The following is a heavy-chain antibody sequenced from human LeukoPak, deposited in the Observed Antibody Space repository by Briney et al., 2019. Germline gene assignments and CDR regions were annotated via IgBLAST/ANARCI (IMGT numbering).Heavy chain of an antibody. V-gene: IGHV3-9*01. Sequence: GGSLRLSCAASGFTFDDYAMHWVRQAPGKGLEWVSGISWNSGSIGYADSVKGRFTISRDNSKNTLYLQMNSLRAEDTAVYYCAKEVRGYCSSTSCFFDYWGQGTLVTVSS. CDR3: AKEVRGYCSSTSCFFDY. CDR1: GFTFDDYA. J-gene: IGHJ4*02. D-gene: IGHD2-2*01. CDR2: ISWNSGSI.